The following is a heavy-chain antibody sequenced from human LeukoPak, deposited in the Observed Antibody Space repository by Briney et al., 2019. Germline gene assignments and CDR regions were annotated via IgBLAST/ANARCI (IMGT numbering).Heavy chain of an antibody. D-gene: IGHD4-17*01. Sequence: GESLKISCKGSGYTFASYWIDWVRQMPGKGLEWMGVIYPGDSNTGYSPSFQGQVTISADKSLSTAYLQWSSLRASDTAMYYCAKYGDYGGFQFDPWGQGTLVTVSS. CDR1: GYTFASYW. CDR3: AKYGDYGGFQFDP. V-gene: IGHV5-51*01. J-gene: IGHJ5*02. CDR2: IYPGDSNT.